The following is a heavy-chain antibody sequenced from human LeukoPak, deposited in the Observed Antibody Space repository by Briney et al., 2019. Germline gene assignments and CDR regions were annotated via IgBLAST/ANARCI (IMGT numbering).Heavy chain of an antibody. J-gene: IGHJ4*02. CDR2: IIPIFGTA. D-gene: IGHD5-18*01. Sequence: GASVKVSCKASGGTFSSYAISWVRQAPGQGLEWMGGIIPIFGTANYAQKFQGRVTITADESTSTAYMELSSLRSEDTAVYYCARYPLRYGLWLQAPFDYWGQGTLVTVSS. CDR3: ARYPLRYGLWLQAPFDY. CDR1: GGTFSSYA. V-gene: IGHV1-69*01.